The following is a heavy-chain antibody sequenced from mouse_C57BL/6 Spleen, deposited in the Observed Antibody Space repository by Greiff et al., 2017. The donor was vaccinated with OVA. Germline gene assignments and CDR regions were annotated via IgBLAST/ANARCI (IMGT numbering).Heavy chain of an antibody. CDR1: GYTFTDYY. J-gene: IGHJ1*03. V-gene: IGHV1-19*01. Sequence: VQLQQSGPVLVKPGASVKMSCKASGYTFTDYYMNWVKQSHGKSLEWIGVINPYNGGTSYNQKFKGKATLTVDKSSSTAYMELNSLTSEDSAVYYCARWNYDYDWGYFDVWGTGTTVTVSS. CDR3: ARWNYDYDWGYFDV. CDR2: INPYNGGT. D-gene: IGHD2-4*01.